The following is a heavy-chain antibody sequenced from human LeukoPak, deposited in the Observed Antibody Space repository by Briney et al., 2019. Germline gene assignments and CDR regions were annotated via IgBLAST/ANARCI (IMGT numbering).Heavy chain of an antibody. CDR1: GFTFSSYE. D-gene: IGHD3-9*01. CDR3: ARGHTYYDILTGPGAGSDYYYGMDV. J-gene: IGHJ6*02. Sequence: GGSLRLSCAASGFTFSSYEMNWVRQAPGKGLEWVLYISSSGSTIYYADSVKGRFTISRDNAKNSLYLQMNSLRAEDTAVYYCARGHTYYDILTGPGAGSDYYYGMDVWGQGTTVTVSS. V-gene: IGHV3-48*03. CDR2: ISSSGSTI.